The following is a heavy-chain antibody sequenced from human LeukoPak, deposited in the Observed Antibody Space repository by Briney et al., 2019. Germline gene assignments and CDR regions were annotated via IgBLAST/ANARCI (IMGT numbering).Heavy chain of an antibody. CDR1: GGSFGGYY. Sequence: SETLSLTCAVYGGSFGGYYWSWIRQPPGKGLEWIGEINHSGSTNYNPSLKSRVTISVDTSKNQFSLKLSSVTAADTAVYYCARPTGDTNYWGQGTLVTVSS. CDR3: ARPTGDTNY. J-gene: IGHJ4*02. D-gene: IGHD7-27*01. V-gene: IGHV4-34*01. CDR2: INHSGST.